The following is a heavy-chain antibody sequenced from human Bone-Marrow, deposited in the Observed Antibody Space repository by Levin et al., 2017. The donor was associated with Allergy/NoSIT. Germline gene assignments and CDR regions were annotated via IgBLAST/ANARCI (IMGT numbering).Heavy chain of an antibody. CDR2: IWYDGSNK. Sequence: AGGSLRLSCAASGFTFSSYGMHWVRQAPGKGLEWVAVIWYDGSNKYYADSVKGRFTISRDNSKNTLYLQMNSLRAEDTAVYYCARGTSTGYSNTTFLDRVTGMGFDYWGQGTLVTVSS. V-gene: IGHV3-33*01. J-gene: IGHJ4*02. D-gene: IGHD4-11*01. CDR3: ARGTSTGYSNTTFLDRVTGMGFDY. CDR1: GFTFSSYG.